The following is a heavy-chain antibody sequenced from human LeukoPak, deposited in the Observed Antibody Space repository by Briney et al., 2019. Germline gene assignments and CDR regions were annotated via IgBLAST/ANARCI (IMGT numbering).Heavy chain of an antibody. V-gene: IGHV1-69*04. CDR2: IIPILGIA. D-gene: IGHD2-2*01. CDR3: ARGHIVVVPAALWFDP. J-gene: IGHJ5*02. Sequence: SAKVSCKASGGTFSSYAISWVRQAPGQGLEWMGRIIPILGIANYAQKFQGRVTITADKSTSTAYMELSSLRSEDTAVYYCARGHIVVVPAALWFDPWGQGTLVTVSS. CDR1: GGTFSSYA.